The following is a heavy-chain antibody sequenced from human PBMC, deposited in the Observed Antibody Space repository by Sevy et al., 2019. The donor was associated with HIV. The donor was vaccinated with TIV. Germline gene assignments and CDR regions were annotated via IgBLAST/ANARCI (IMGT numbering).Heavy chain of an antibody. D-gene: IGHD3-10*01. CDR3: ARGVTMVIDY. Sequence: GGSLRLSCAASGFTFSSYSMNWVRQAPGKGLEWVSSISSGSSYIYYADSVKGRFTISRDNAKNSLYLQMNSLRAEDTAVYYCARGVTMVIDYWGQGTLVTVSS. CDR2: ISSGSSYI. CDR1: GFTFSSYS. J-gene: IGHJ4*02. V-gene: IGHV3-21*01.